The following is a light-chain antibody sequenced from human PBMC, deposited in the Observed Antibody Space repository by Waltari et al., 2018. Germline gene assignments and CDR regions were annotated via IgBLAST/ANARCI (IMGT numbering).Light chain of an antibody. CDR1: QSVSSSY. CDR3: QHYGSSLHN. J-gene: IGKJ2*01. CDR2: GAS. Sequence: EIVLTQSPGTLSLSPGERATLSCRASQSVSSSYLAWYQQKPGQGPRLLMDGASSRATGIPDRFSGSGSGTDFTLTINRLEPEDVAGYYCQHYGSSLHNIGQGTKLEIK. V-gene: IGKV3-20*01.